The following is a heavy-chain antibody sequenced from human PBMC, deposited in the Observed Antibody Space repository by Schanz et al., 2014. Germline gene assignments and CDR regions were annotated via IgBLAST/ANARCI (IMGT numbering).Heavy chain of an antibody. Sequence: VQLVESGGGVVQPGRSLRLSCAASGFTFHTYDMHWVRQAPGKGLEWVSTIYSSGSTYYADSVRGRFTISRDNSMNTVYLQMNSLRSDDTAVYYCARENKDYDSILNKFFHYGLDLWGQGTTVTVSS. V-gene: IGHV3-66*02. CDR1: GFTFHTYD. J-gene: IGHJ6*02. D-gene: IGHD3-3*02. CDR3: ARENKDYDSILNKFFHYGLDL. CDR2: IYSSGST.